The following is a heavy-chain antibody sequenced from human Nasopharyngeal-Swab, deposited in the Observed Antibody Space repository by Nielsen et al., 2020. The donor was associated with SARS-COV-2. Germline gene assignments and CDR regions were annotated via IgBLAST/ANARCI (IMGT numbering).Heavy chain of an antibody. V-gene: IGHV1-69*01. CDR3: ARDTTYYDSSGQFDY. J-gene: IGHJ4*02. D-gene: IGHD3-22*01. CDR2: IIPISGTA. Sequence: WVRQAPGQGLEWMGGIIPISGTANYAQKFQGRVTITADESTSTAYMELSSLRSEDTAVYYCARDTTYYDSSGQFDYWGQGTLVTVS.